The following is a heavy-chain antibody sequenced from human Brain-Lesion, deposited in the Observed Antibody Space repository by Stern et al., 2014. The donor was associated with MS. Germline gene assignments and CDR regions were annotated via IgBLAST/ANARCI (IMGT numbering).Heavy chain of an antibody. D-gene: IGHD2-15*01. CDR1: GGSVSSTSYA. J-gene: IGHJ5*02. V-gene: IGHV4-39*02. CDR3: AGEEDIRYCSGGSCTGNWFDP. CDR2: IYYSGNT. Sequence: QVQLQESGPGLVKPSETLSLTCTVAGGSVSSTSYAWAWIRQPPGKGLEWIGTIYYSGNTYYSPSLKSRLTISRTTSKNHFPRQRRSVTAADTAVYYCAGEEDIRYCSGGSCTGNWFDPWGQGTLVTVSS.